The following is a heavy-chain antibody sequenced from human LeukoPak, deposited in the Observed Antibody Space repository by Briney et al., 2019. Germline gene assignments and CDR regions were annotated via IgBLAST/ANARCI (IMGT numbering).Heavy chain of an antibody. Sequence: PGGSLRLSCAASGFTFSSYAMSWVRQAPGKGPEWVSAISGSGGSTYYADSVKGRFTISRDNSKNTLYLQMNSLRAEDTAVYYCAKGVSREQQLVPPNEDYWGQGTLVTVSS. V-gene: IGHV3-23*01. CDR2: ISGSGGST. D-gene: IGHD6-13*01. J-gene: IGHJ4*02. CDR3: AKGVSREQQLVPPNEDY. CDR1: GFTFSSYA.